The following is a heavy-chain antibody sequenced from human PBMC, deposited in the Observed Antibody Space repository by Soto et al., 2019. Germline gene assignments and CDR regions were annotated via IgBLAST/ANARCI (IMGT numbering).Heavy chain of an antibody. V-gene: IGHV3-74*01. CDR2: IDNDGIST. CDR3: AGSGSYSNPARLFDY. D-gene: IGHD3-10*01. CDR1: GFTFSSYA. J-gene: IGHJ4*02. Sequence: LRLSCAASGFTFSSYAMSWVRQAPGKGLEWVSHIDNDGISTTYADSVKGRFTISRDNAKNTLYLQMNSLRAEDTAVYYCAGSGSYSNPARLFDYWGQGTLVTVYS.